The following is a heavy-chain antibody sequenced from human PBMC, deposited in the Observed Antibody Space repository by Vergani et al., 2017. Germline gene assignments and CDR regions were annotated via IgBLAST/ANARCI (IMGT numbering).Heavy chain of an antibody. CDR2: FYTGGGT. CDR3: GRDPLYSTTGPVILRDMDV. D-gene: IGHD5-18*01. CDR1: GGSISSGSYY. Sequence: QVQLQESGPGLVRPSQTLSLTCTVSGGSISSGSYYWSWFRQPAGKGLEWIGRFYTGGGTSYNPSLKSRVTISVDTSKNQFYLQLSSVTAAATAVYYCGRDPLYSTTGPVILRDMDVWGQGTTVTVSS. V-gene: IGHV4-61*02. J-gene: IGHJ6*02.